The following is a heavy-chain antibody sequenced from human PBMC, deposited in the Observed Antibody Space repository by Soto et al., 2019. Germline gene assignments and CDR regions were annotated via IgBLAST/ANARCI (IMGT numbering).Heavy chain of an antibody. Sequence: QVQLVESGGGVVQPGRSLRLSCAASGFTFSYHALNWVRQAPGKGLEWVAVISYDGDNKYIAESVKGRFTISRDNSKNTVSLQMNSLRTEDTAMYFCARGTTTSACSAMDVGGQGTTVTVSS. CDR1: GFTFSYHA. CDR3: ARGTTTSACSAMDV. V-gene: IGHV3-30-3*01. CDR2: ISYDGDNK. J-gene: IGHJ6*02. D-gene: IGHD1-1*01.